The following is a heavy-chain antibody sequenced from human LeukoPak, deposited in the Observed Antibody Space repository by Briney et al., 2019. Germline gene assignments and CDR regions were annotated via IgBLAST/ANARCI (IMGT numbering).Heavy chain of an antibody. CDR1: GGSISSYY. D-gene: IGHD5-12*01. J-gene: IGHJ4*02. CDR2: IYYSGST. Sequence: KPSETLSLTCTVSGGSISSYYWSWIRQPPGKGLEWIGYIYYSGSTNYNPSLKSRVTISVDTSKNQFSLKLSSVTAADTAVYYCARVKNSGYDQYYFDYWGQGTLVTVPS. CDR3: ARVKNSGYDQYYFDY. V-gene: IGHV4-59*01.